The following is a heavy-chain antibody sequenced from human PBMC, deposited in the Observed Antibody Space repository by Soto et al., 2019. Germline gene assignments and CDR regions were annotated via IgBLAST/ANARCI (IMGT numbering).Heavy chain of an antibody. D-gene: IGHD1-7*01. CDR2: VYYTGGT. J-gene: IGHJ6*02. Sequence: QVQLQQSGPGLVKPSETLSLTCTVSSGPSSSHNWGWIRQPPGRGLEWIGYVYYTGGTSYNPSLKSRVHIPADTPTNHNSLKLSSVTAADTAVYYCVRQGIGKLHGLVDVWGQGTTVSVSS. V-gene: IGHV4-59*08. CDR3: VRQGIGKLHGLVDV. CDR1: SGPSSSHN.